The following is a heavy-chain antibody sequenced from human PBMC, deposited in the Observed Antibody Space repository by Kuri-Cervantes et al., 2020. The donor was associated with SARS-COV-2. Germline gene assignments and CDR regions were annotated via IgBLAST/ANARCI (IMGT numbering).Heavy chain of an antibody. D-gene: IGHD2-8*01. Sequence: SVKVSCKASGGTLSSYAISWVRQAPGQGLEWMGGIIPIFGTANYAQKFQGRVTITADESTSTAYMELSSLRSEDTAVYYCASRKRELVYATRGGYFDLWGRGTLVTVSS. CDR1: GGTLSSYA. J-gene: IGHJ2*01. V-gene: IGHV1-69*13. CDR3: ASRKRELVYATRGGYFDL. CDR2: IIPIFGTA.